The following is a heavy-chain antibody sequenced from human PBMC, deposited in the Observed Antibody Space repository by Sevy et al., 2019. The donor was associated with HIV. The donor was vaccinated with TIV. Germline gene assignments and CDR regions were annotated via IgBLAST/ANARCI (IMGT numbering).Heavy chain of an antibody. D-gene: IGHD3-22*01. J-gene: IGHJ5*02. Sequence: GGSLRLSCAASGFTFSSYAMSWVRQAPGKGLEWVSAISGSGGSTYYADSVKGRFTISRDNSKNTLYLQMNSLRAEDTAVYYCAASKYYYDSSGYYLNWFDPWGQRTLVTVSS. V-gene: IGHV3-23*01. CDR2: ISGSGGST. CDR3: AASKYYYDSSGYYLNWFDP. CDR1: GFTFSSYA.